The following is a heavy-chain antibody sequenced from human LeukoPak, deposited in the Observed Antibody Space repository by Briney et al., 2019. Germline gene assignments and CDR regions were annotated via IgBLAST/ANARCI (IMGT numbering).Heavy chain of an antibody. CDR3: ARTLGYCSGGSCYEDY. J-gene: IGHJ4*02. CDR2: ISGSGGST. CDR1: GFTFSSYG. D-gene: IGHD2-15*01. V-gene: IGHV3-23*01. Sequence: PGGSLRLSCAASGFTFSSYGMSWVRQAPGKGLEWVSAISGSGGSTYYADSVKGRFTISRDNAKNSLYLQMNSLRAEDTAVYYCARTLGYCSGGSCYEDYWGQGTLVTVSS.